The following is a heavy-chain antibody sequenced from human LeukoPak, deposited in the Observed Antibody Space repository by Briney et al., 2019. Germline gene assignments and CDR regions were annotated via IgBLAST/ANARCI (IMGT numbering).Heavy chain of an antibody. CDR3: ARVTTNGYFEY. V-gene: IGHV3-66*01. Sequence: GSLRLSCAASGFTVSSNYMSWVRQAPGKGLEWVSVIYSGGSTYYADSVKGRFTISSDNSKNTLYLQMNSLRAEDTAVYFCARVTTNGYFEYWGQGSLVTVSP. D-gene: IGHD1-1*01. CDR2: IYSGGST. CDR1: GFTVSSNY. J-gene: IGHJ4*02.